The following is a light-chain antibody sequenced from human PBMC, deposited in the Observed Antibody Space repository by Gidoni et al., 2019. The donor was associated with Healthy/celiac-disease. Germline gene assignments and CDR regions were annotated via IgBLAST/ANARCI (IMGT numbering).Light chain of an antibody. CDR2: DDS. J-gene: IGKJ2*01. CDR3: QQRRNWPPAYT. V-gene: IGKV3-11*01. Sequence: EIVVTQSSVPLAWSPGERATLSCTASPSVSSYLSWYQQKPGQAHRLIIHDDSNLATRIPARLNGSGCGTDFTLTLSSIEPEAFAFSSCQQRRNWPPAYTFXQXTKLEIK. CDR1: PSVSSY.